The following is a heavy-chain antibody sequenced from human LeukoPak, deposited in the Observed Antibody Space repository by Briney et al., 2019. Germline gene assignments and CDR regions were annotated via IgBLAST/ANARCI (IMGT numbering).Heavy chain of an antibody. D-gene: IGHD4-17*01. CDR1: GGSISSGGNY. CDR2: IHNSGST. Sequence: SETLSLTCTVSGGSISSGGNYWSWIRQHPGKGLEWMGYIHNSGSTTYSPSLKSRVTISLDTSKSQFSLKLSSVTVADTAVYYCANSDYGDFPFRGIWGQGTLVTVSS. J-gene: IGHJ4*02. CDR3: ANSDYGDFPFRGI. V-gene: IGHV4-31*03.